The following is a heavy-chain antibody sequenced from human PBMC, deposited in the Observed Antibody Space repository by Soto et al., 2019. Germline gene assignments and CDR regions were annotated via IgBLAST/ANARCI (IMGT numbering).Heavy chain of an antibody. CDR3: ARGHEYYYGSGSRRLTFDI. V-gene: IGHV4-34*01. CDR1: GGSFSPYY. D-gene: IGHD3-10*01. Sequence: QVQLQQWGAGLLKPSETLSLTCAVSGGSFSPYYWSWIRQPPGKGLEWIGEINHSGSTNYNPSLKSRVTISVDTSKNQFSLSLSSVTAADTAVYYCARGHEYYYGSGSRRLTFDIWGQGTMVTVSS. J-gene: IGHJ3*02. CDR2: INHSGST.